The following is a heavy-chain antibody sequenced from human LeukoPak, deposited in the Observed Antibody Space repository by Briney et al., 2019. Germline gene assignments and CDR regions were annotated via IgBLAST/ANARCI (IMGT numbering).Heavy chain of an antibody. CDR2: MNPNSGNT. Sequence: EASVTVSCKASGYTFTSYDINWVRQATGQGLEWMGWMNPNSGNTGYAQKFQGRVTMTRNTSITTVYMELSSLRSEDTAVYYCARGPERSRYGSGSSWFDPWGQGTLVTVSS. V-gene: IGHV1-8*01. CDR3: ARGPERSRYGSGSSWFDP. CDR1: GYTFTSYD. J-gene: IGHJ5*02. D-gene: IGHD3-10*01.